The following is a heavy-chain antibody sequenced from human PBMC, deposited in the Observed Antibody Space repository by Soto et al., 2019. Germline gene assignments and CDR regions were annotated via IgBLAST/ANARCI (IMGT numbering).Heavy chain of an antibody. Sequence: SETLSLTCTVSGDSINSDDYYWSWIRQHPGKGLEWFWYIYYSGSTYYNPSLESRVSISLDTSKKQFSLELSSVTAADTAVYYCAARGGYFDSTGYHWFFQHWGQGTLVTVSS. J-gene: IGHJ1*01. CDR1: GDSINSDDYY. D-gene: IGHD3-22*01. CDR2: IYYSGST. V-gene: IGHV4-31*03. CDR3: AARGGYFDSTGYHWFFQH.